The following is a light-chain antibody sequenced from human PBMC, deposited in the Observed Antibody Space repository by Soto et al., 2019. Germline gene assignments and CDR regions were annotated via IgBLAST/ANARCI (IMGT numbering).Light chain of an antibody. CDR2: LNSDGSH. Sequence: QPVLTQSPSASASLGASVKLTCTLSSGHSSYAIAWHQQRPEKGPRYLMKLNSDGSHSEGDGIPDRFSGSSSGAERYLTISSLQSEDEADYYCQTWVTGIQVFGGGTKLTVL. J-gene: IGLJ2*01. V-gene: IGLV4-69*01. CDR3: QTWVTGIQV. CDR1: SGHSSYA.